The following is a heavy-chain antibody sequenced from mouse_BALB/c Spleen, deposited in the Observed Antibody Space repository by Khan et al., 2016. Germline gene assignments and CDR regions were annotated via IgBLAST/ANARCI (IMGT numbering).Heavy chain of an antibody. V-gene: IGHV9-2-1*01. CDR2: INTETGEP. J-gene: IGHJ3*01. Sequence: QIQLVQSGPELKKPGETVKISCTASGYTFTDYSMHWVKQAPGKGLKWVGWINTETGEPTYADDFKGRFAFSLETSASTAYLQINNLKNEDTATDFCARRKYVTSAWFAYWGQGTLVTVSA. CDR1: GYTFTDYS. CDR3: ARRKYVTSAWFAY.